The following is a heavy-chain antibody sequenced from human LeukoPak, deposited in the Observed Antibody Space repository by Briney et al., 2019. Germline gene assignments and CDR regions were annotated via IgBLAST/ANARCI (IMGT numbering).Heavy chain of an antibody. J-gene: IGHJ4*02. CDR2: ISGSGGST. V-gene: IGHV3-23*01. Sequence: QTGGSLRLSCASSGFTFSSYAMSWVRQAPGKGLEWVSAISGSGGSTYYADSVKGRFTISRDNSKNTLYLQMNSLRAEDTAVYYCSKDLSVGRPVDTASDYWGQGTLVTVSS. CDR1: GFTFSSYA. CDR3: SKDLSVGRPVDTASDY. D-gene: IGHD5-18*01.